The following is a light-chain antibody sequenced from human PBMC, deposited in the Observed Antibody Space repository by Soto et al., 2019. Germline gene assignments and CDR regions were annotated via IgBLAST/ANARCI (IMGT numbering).Light chain of an antibody. J-gene: IGLJ2*01. CDR1: SSNIGRNS. CDR2: NNN. CDR3: ASWDDNLNGPLL. V-gene: IGLV1-44*01. Sequence: QSVLTQPPSASGTPGQRVTISGSGGSSNIGRNSVSWYQQVPGTAPKLIIFNNNERPSGIPGRFSGSKSGASASLAIVGLQSEDEADYFCASWDDNLNGPLLFGGGTQLTVL.